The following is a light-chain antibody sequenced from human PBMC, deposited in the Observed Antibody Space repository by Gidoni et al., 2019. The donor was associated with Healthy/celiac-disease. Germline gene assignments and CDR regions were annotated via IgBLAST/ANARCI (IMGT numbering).Light chain of an antibody. CDR3: QRSYSPPF. J-gene: IGKJ2*01. Sequence: DITMTNSPSSLSASVGDRVTITCRASQSLSSYLPWYQQKPGKAPKLLIYAASSLQSGVPSRFSGSGSGTDFILTISSLQPEYFVTYYCQRSYSPPFFGQGTKLEIK. V-gene: IGKV1-39*01. CDR1: QSLSSY. CDR2: AAS.